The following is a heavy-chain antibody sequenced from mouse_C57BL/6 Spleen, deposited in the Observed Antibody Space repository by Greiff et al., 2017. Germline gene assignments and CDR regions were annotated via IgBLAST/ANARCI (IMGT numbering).Heavy chain of an antibody. J-gene: IGHJ1*03. CDR3: VRPSPYDYDGDWYFDV. D-gene: IGHD2-4*01. Sequence: DVQLVESGGGLVQPKGSLKLSCAASGFSFNTYAMNWVRQAPGTGLEWVARIRSKSNNYATYYADSVKDRFTISRDDSESMLYLQMNNLKTEDTAMYYCVRPSPYDYDGDWYFDVWGTGTTGTVSS. V-gene: IGHV10-1*01. CDR1: GFSFNTYA. CDR2: IRSKSNNYAT.